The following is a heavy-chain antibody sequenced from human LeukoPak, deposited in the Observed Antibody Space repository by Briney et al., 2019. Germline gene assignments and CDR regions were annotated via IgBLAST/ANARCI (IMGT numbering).Heavy chain of an antibody. CDR2: INPNSGGT. CDR1: GYTFTGYY. D-gene: IGHD6-19*01. Sequence: ASVKVSCKASGYTFTGYYMHWVRQAPGQGLEWMGWINPNSGGTNYAQKFQGRVTMTRHTSISTAYMELSRLRSDDTAVYYCARSEEQWLSPFFDYWGQGTLVTVSS. J-gene: IGHJ4*02. CDR3: ARSEEQWLSPFFDY. V-gene: IGHV1-2*02.